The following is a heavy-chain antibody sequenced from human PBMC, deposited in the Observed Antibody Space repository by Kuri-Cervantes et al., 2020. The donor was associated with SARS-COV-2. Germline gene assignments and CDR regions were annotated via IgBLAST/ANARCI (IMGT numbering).Heavy chain of an antibody. V-gene: IGHV4-59*01. J-gene: IGHJ4*02. CDR1: GGSISSYY. CDR2: IYYSGST. CDR3: ARANYYYDSSGWGCYFDY. D-gene: IGHD3-22*01. Sequence: SETLSLTCTVSGGSISSYYWSWIRQPPGKGLEWIGYIYYSGSTNYNPSFKSRVTISVDTSKNQFSLKLSSVTAADTAVYYCARANYYYDSSGWGCYFDYWGQGTLVTVSS.